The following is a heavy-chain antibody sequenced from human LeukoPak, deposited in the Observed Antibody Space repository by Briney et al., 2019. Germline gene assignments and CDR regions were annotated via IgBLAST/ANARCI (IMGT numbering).Heavy chain of an antibody. J-gene: IGHJ3*02. CDR3: ARESYCSGGSCYSGRAFDI. CDR1: GFTFSTYW. Sequence: PGGSLRLSCAASGFTFSTYWMHWVRQAPGKGLVWVSRINTDGSSTYHADSVKGRFTISRDNAKNTLYLQMNSLRAEDTAVYYCARESYCSGGSCYSGRAFDIWGQGTMVTVSS. CDR2: INTDGSST. D-gene: IGHD2-15*01. V-gene: IGHV3-74*01.